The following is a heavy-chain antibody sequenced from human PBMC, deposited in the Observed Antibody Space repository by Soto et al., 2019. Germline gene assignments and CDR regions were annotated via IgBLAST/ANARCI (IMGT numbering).Heavy chain of an antibody. CDR3: ARETSSSWYRAYYYYMDV. D-gene: IGHD6-13*01. V-gene: IGHV3-33*01. Sequence: VQLVESGGGVVQPGRSLRLSCAASGFTFSSYGMHWVRQAPGKGLEWVAVIWYDGSNKYYADSVKGRFTISRDNSKNTLYLQMNSLRAEDTAVYYCARETSSSWYRAYYYYMDVWGKGTTVTVSS. J-gene: IGHJ6*03. CDR1: GFTFSSYG. CDR2: IWYDGSNK.